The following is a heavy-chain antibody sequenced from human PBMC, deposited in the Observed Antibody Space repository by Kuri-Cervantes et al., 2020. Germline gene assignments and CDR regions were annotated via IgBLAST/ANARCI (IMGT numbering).Heavy chain of an antibody. CDR2: IYWDDDK. CDR3: ARTIGYCSGGSCKAYYYYYMDV. CDR1: GFPLSTSGGG. V-gene: IGHV2-5*02. D-gene: IGHD2-15*01. J-gene: IGHJ6*03. Sequence: SGPTLVKPTQILTLTCTFSGFPLSTSGGGVGWIRQPPGKALEWLALIYWDDDKRYSPSLKSRLTITKDTSKHQVVRIINNMDPVDTATYYCARTIGYCSGGSCKAYYYYYMDVWGKGTTVTVSS.